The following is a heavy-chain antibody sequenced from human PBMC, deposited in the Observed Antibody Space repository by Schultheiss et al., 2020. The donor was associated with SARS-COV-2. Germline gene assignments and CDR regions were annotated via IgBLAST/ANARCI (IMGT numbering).Heavy chain of an antibody. CDR3: AKASGSYRYYYYGMDV. CDR1: GFTFSNYA. V-gene: IGHV3-23*01. J-gene: IGHJ6*02. D-gene: IGHD1-26*01. Sequence: GGSLRLSCAASGFTFSNYAMTWVRQAPGKGLEWVSAISGSGGKTYYADSVKGRFTISRDNSKNTLYLQMNSLRAEDTAVYYCAKASGSYRYYYYGMDVWGQGTTVTVSS. CDR2: ISGSGGKT.